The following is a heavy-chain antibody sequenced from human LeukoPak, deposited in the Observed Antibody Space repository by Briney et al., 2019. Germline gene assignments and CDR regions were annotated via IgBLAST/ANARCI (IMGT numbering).Heavy chain of an antibody. J-gene: IGHJ4*02. CDR3: ARERHSSGYPLTFDY. CDR2: IYYSGST. V-gene: IGHV4-59*06. CDR1: GGSISSYY. Sequence: SETLSLTCTVSGGSISSYYWSWIRQHPGKGLEWIGYIYYSGSTYYNPSLKSRVTISVDTSKNQFSLKLSSVTAADTAVYYCARERHSSGYPLTFDYWGQGTLVTVSS. D-gene: IGHD3-22*01.